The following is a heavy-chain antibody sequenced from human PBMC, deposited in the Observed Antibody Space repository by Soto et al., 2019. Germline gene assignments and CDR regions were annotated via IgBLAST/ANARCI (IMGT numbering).Heavy chain of an antibody. J-gene: IGHJ4*02. CDR3: GRGRSGELVVFY. Sequence: QVQLVQSGAEVKESGDSVKVSCKASGYPFTGYYIHWVRQAPGQGFEWVGEIGPKNGDTRYAQKFQGRVAMTKDSSITTVYMELSNLSHDDTAVYDCGRGRSGELVVFYWGQGTLVTVHS. CDR1: GYPFTGYY. D-gene: IGHD1-7*01. CDR2: IGPKNGDT. V-gene: IGHV1-2*02.